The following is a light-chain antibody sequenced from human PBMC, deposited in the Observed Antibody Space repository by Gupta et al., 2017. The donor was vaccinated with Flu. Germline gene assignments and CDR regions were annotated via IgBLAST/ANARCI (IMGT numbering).Light chain of an antibody. V-gene: IGKV3-20*01. J-gene: IGKJ1*01. CDR3: QQYCSSPRT. Sequence: ELALTHSPGTLSQSPGERATLSCRASQSVSSSYLAWYQQKPGQAPRLLIYGASSRATGIPDRFSGSGSGTDFTLTISRLEPEDFAVYYCQQYCSSPRTFGQGTKVEIK. CDR2: GAS. CDR1: QSVSSSY.